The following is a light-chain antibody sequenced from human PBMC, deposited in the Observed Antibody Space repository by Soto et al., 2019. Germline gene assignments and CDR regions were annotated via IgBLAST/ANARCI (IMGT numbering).Light chain of an antibody. J-gene: IGLJ2*01. Sequence: QSVLTQPPSASGTPGQRVTISCSGSSSNIGSNTVNWYQQLPGTAPKLLIYSINQRPSGVPDRFSGSKSGASAPLAISGLQCEEVGEYFCAACDERLKRVVFGGGTKLTVL. CDR1: SSNIGSNT. CDR2: SIN. V-gene: IGLV1-44*01. CDR3: AACDERLKRVV.